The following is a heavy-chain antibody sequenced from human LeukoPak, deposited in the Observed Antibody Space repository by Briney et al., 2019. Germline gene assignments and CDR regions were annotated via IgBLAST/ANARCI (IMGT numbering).Heavy chain of an antibody. D-gene: IGHD1-1*01. Sequence: GSLRLSCAASGFTVSSNYMSWIRQAPGKGLEWLAVILSGDDTLYAASVKGRFIISRDNSKNTLYLEINSLRADDTAVYYCAGGGDNYNDVAYWGQGTLVTVSS. CDR2: ILSGDDT. CDR1: GFTVSSNY. V-gene: IGHV3-53*01. CDR3: AGGGDNYNDVAY. J-gene: IGHJ4*02.